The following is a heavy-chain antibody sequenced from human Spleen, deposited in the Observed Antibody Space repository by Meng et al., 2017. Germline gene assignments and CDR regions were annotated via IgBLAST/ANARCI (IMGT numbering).Heavy chain of an antibody. CDR3: ARRSRITMVRGVISAFDY. V-gene: IGHV4-34*01. J-gene: IGHJ4*02. CDR1: GGSFSGYY. Sequence: SETLSLTCAVYGGSFSGYYWSWIRQPPGKGLGWIGEINHSGSTNSNPSLKSRVTISVDTSKNQFSLNLSSATAADTAVYYCARRSRITMVRGVISAFDYWGQETLVTVSS. CDR2: INHSGST. D-gene: IGHD3-10*01.